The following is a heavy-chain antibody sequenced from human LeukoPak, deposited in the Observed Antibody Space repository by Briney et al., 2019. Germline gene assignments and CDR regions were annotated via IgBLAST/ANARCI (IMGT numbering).Heavy chain of an antibody. CDR1: GFTFHNYA. Sequence: GGSLRLSCAASGFTFHNYAIHWVRQAPGKGLEWVSLTSGDGITTYFADSVKGRFTISRDNSKSSLFLQMSSLRAEDTALYYCARDHVYGGADYWGQGTLVTVSS. CDR3: ARDHVYGGADY. J-gene: IGHJ4*02. V-gene: IGHV3-43*02. CDR2: TSGDGITT. D-gene: IGHD5/OR15-5a*01.